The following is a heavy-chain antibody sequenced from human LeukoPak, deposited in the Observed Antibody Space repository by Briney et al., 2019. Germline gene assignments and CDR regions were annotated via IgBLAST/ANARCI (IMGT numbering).Heavy chain of an antibody. CDR1: GFTFSSYW. CDR2: INSGGSST. Sequence: GGSLRLSCAASGFTFSSYWMHWVRQAPGKGLVWVSRINSGGSSTSYADSVKGRITISRDNAKNTLYLQMSRLRAEDTAVYYCAKDQSYYYDSSGFDYWGQGTLVTVSS. V-gene: IGHV3-74*01. J-gene: IGHJ4*02. D-gene: IGHD3-22*01. CDR3: AKDQSYYYDSSGFDY.